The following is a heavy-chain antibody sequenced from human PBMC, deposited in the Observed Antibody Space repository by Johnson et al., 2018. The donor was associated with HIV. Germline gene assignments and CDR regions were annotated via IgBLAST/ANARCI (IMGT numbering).Heavy chain of an antibody. D-gene: IGHD3-16*02. CDR2: IYRGGST. Sequence: MLLVESGGGLVQPGGSLRLSCAASGLTVSSNYMSWVRQAPGNGLEWVSVIYRGGSTYYADFVKGRFTISRDNSKNTLYLQMNSLRSEDTAVYYCARDLVSLEDAFDIWGQGTMVTVSS. V-gene: IGHV3-66*01. CDR1: GLTVSSNY. CDR3: ARDLVSLEDAFDI. J-gene: IGHJ3*02.